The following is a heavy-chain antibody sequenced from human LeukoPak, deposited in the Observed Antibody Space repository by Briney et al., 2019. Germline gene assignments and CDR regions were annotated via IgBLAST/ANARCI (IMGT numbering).Heavy chain of an antibody. Sequence: SETLSLTCTVSGYSISSGYFWGWLRQPPGRELEWIASMYHRGSTHDNPSLASLKSRVTISRDTSKNQFSLNLSSVTAADTAVYYCARYREVGATVDYWGQGTLVTVSS. CDR3: ARYREVGATVDY. D-gene: IGHD1-26*01. CDR1: GYSISSGYF. J-gene: IGHJ4*02. V-gene: IGHV4-38-2*02. CDR2: MYHRGST.